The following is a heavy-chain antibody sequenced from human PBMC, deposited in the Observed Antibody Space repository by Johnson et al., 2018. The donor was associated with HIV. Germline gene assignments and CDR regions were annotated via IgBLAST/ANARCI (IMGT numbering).Heavy chain of an antibody. D-gene: IGHD3-10*01. CDR1: GLSVIANY. Sequence: VQLVESGGGLVQLGGSLRLSCAASGLSVIANYMTWVRQAPGTGLECVSGFYSGGSTYYADSLTGSFTISRDNSKNTLYLQMNSLRAEDTAVYYCTTTPTMVRGVDIWGQGTMVTVSS. CDR2: FYSGGST. CDR3: TTTPTMVRGVDI. J-gene: IGHJ3*02. V-gene: IGHV3-66*01.